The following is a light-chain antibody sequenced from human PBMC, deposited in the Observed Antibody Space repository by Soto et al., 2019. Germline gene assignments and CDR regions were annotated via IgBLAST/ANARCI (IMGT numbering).Light chain of an antibody. CDR2: SNV. Sequence: QSVLTQPPSASGTPGQRLTISCSGSASNIGSNPVSWYQQVPGTAPRLLIESNVQRPSGVPDRFSGSKSGASVSLASSGLQSEDEANYFCASWDDDVDGVVFGGGTELTVL. CDR3: ASWDDDVDGVV. J-gene: IGLJ2*01. CDR1: ASNIGSNP. V-gene: IGLV1-44*01.